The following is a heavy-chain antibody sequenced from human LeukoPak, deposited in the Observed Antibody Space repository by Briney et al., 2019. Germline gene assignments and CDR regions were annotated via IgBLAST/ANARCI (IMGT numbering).Heavy chain of an antibody. CDR3: ARVGCSGGSCYSDWFDP. V-gene: IGHV1-69*13. CDR2: IIPIFGTA. J-gene: IGHJ5*02. CDR1: GGTFSSYA. D-gene: IGHD2-15*01. Sequence: SVKVSCKASGGTFSSYAISWVRQAPGQGLEWMGGIIPIFGTANYAQKFQGRVTITADESTSTAYMELSSLRSEDTAVYYCARVGCSGGSCYSDWFDPWGQGTLVTVSS.